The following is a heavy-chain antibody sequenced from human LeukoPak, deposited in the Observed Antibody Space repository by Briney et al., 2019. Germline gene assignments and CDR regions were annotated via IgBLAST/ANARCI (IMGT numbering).Heavy chain of an antibody. Sequence: PSETPSLTCAVYGGSFSGYYWSWIRQPPGKGLEWIGEINHSGSTNYNPSLKSRVTISVDTSKNQFSLKLSSVTAADTAVYYCARRILPRIAAHFDYWGQGTLVTVSS. D-gene: IGHD6-13*01. J-gene: IGHJ4*02. CDR1: GGSFSGYY. CDR2: INHSGST. V-gene: IGHV4-34*01. CDR3: ARRILPRIAAHFDY.